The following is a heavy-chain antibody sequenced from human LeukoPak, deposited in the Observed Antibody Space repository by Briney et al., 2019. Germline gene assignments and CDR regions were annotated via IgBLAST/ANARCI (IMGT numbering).Heavy chain of an antibody. CDR1: GYTFTSYG. V-gene: IGHV1-18*01. D-gene: IGHD6-19*01. J-gene: IGHJ4*02. Sequence: ASVKVSCKASGYTFTSYGISWVRQAPGQGLEWMGGISAFNGNANYAQKLQGRVTMTTDTSTTTAYMELRSLRSDDTAVYYCARCPTNSGWGPIDYWGEGTLVTVSS. CDR3: ARCPTNSGWGPIDY. CDR2: ISAFNGNA.